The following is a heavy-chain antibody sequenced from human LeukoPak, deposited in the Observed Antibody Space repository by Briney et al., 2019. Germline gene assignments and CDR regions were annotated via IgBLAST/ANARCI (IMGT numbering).Heavy chain of an antibody. D-gene: IGHD4-17*01. Sequence: TSETLSLTCTVSGGSISSSSYYWDWIRQPPGKGLEWIGSIYYSGSTYYNPSLKSRVTISVDTSKNQFSLKLSSVTAADTAVYYCARHTPPTVTIFDYWGQGTLVTVSS. J-gene: IGHJ4*02. CDR3: ARHTPPTVTIFDY. CDR1: GGSISSSSYY. V-gene: IGHV4-39*01. CDR2: IYYSGST.